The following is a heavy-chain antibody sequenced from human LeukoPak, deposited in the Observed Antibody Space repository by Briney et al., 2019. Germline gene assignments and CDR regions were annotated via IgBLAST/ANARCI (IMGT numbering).Heavy chain of an antibody. Sequence: SVKVSCKASGYTFTGYYMHWVRQAPGQGLEWMGGIIPIFGTANYAQKFQGRVTITADESTSTAYMELSSLRSEDTAVYYCARGWDRDGYNTHYFDYWGQGTLVTVSS. V-gene: IGHV1-69*13. CDR1: GYTFTGYY. CDR2: IIPIFGTA. D-gene: IGHD5-24*01. CDR3: ARGWDRDGYNTHYFDY. J-gene: IGHJ4*02.